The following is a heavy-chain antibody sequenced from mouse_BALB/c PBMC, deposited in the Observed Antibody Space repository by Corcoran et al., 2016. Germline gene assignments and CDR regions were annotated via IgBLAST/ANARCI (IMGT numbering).Heavy chain of an antibody. CDR3: ASPYYYGSYYFDY. V-gene: IGHV1-18*01. Sequence: EVQLQQSGPGLVKPGASVKISCKTSGYTFTEYTMHWVKQSHGKSLEWIGGINPNNGGTSYNQKFKGMATLTVDKSSSTAYMEIRSLTSEDSAVYYCASPYYYGSYYFDYWGQGTTLTVSS. CDR2: INPNNGGT. CDR1: GYTFTEYT. D-gene: IGHD1-1*01. J-gene: IGHJ2*01.